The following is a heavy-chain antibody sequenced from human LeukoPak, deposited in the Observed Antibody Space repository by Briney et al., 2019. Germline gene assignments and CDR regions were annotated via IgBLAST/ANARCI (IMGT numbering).Heavy chain of an antibody. CDR1: GGSISSRPYY. CDR2: ISSSSSYI. J-gene: IGHJ4*02. CDR3: ARDGGYSYGSAPDY. D-gene: IGHD5-18*01. Sequence: ETLSLTCTVSGGSISSRPYYWGWIRQPPGKGLEWVSFISSSSSYIYYADSMKGRFTISRDNAKNSLYLQMNSLRAEDTAVYYCARDGGYSYGSAPDYWGQGTLVTVSS. V-gene: IGHV3-21*01.